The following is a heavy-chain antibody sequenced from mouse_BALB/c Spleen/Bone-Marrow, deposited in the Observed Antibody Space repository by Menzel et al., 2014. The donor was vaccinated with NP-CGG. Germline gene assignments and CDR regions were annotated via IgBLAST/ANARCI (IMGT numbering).Heavy chain of an antibody. V-gene: IGHV1-67*01. CDR3: AGLSRHPEFDY. CDR1: GYTFTHYP. Sequence: QVQLQQPGPEVVRPGVSVKISCKGSGYTFTHYPMHWVKQSHAKSLEWIGLINTYNGNTNYNQKFKGKATMTVDKSSSTAYKEIARLTSADSAIYYCAGLSRHPEFDYWGQGTTLTVSS. CDR2: INTYNGNT. J-gene: IGHJ2*01. D-gene: IGHD6-2*01.